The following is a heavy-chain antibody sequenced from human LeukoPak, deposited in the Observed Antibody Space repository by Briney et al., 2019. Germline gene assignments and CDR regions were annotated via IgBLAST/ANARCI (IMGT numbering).Heavy chain of an antibody. Sequence: GGSLRLSCAASGFTFSSYWMSWVRQAPGKGLEWVGDINQDGSEKYYVDSVKGRFTISRDNAKNSLYLQMNSLRAEDTAVYYCARVRGDIVVVPAAHSDYWGQGRLVTVSS. CDR3: ARVRGDIVVVPAAHSDY. CDR2: INQDGSEK. CDR1: GFTFSSYW. J-gene: IGHJ4*02. V-gene: IGHV3-7*01. D-gene: IGHD2-2*01.